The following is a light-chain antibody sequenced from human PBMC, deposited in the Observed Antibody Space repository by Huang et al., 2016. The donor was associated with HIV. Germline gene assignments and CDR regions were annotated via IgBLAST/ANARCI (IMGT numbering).Light chain of an antibody. Sequence: DIVMTQSPDSLAVPLGERATISCVSSQSVLYSANKKQLPMNCLAWYQKKPGQPPKLRIYWSSSRASGVPDRFSGSGSGTDCTLTISSLQAEDVAVYYCQQHYSTPWTFGQGTKVEIK. CDR1: QSVLYSANKKQLPMNC. CDR2: WSS. CDR3: QQHYSTPWT. V-gene: IGKV4-1*01. J-gene: IGKJ1*01.